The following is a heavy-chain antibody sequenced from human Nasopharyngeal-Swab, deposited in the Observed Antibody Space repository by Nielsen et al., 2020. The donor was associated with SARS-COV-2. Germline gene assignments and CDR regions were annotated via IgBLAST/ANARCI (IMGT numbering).Heavy chain of an antibody. V-gene: IGHV1-46*01. Sequence: WLRQAPGQGLEWMGIINPSGGSTSYAQKFQGRVTMTRDTSTSTVYMELSSLRSEDTAVYYCARASAGPYYYYGMDVWGQGTTVTVSS. CDR2: INPSGGST. CDR3: ARASAGPYYYYGMDV. D-gene: IGHD6-13*01. J-gene: IGHJ6*02.